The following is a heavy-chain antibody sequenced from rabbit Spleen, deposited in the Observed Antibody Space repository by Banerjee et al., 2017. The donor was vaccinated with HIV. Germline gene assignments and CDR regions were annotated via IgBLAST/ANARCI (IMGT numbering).Heavy chain of an antibody. CDR2: IDAGSSGGT. J-gene: IGHJ3*01. CDR3: AKNRDGVGFAARLDL. Sequence: QEQLVESGGGLVKPGASLTLTCTASGFSFSGGYDMSWVRQAPGKGLEWIACIDAGSSGGTYYASWAKGRFTITKASSTTVTLQGTILTAADAASYFCAKNRDGVGFAARLDLWGQGTLVTVS. V-gene: IGHV1S45*01. CDR1: GFSFSGGYD. D-gene: IGHD6-1*01.